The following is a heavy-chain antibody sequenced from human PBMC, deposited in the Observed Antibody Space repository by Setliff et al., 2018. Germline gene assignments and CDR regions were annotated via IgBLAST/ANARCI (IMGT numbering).Heavy chain of an antibody. V-gene: IGHV5-51*01. CDR3: ARGRIPRIFGVALNWFDP. CDR2: IYPGDSDT. J-gene: IGHJ5*02. CDR1: GYSFTSYW. Sequence: GYSFTSYWIGWVRQMPGKGLEWMGIIYPGDSDTRYSPSFQGQVTISRDNSKNTLYLQMGSLRAEDMAVYYCARGRIPRIFGVALNWFDPWGKGTLVTVSS. D-gene: IGHD3-3*02.